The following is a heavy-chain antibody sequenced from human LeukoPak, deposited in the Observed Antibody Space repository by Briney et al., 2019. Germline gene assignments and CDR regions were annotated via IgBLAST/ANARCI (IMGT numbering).Heavy chain of an antibody. Sequence: GGSLRLSCTASGFSFSGHWMHWARQLPGKGLVWVSRISPTGSTTSYADSVKGRFTVSRDNAKNTLYLQVNSLRAEDTAVYYRARGPNSNWSGLDFWGQGTLLTVSS. J-gene: IGHJ4*02. CDR3: ARGPNSNWSGLDF. CDR2: ISPTGSTT. D-gene: IGHD6-6*01. V-gene: IGHV3-74*01. CDR1: GFSFSGHW.